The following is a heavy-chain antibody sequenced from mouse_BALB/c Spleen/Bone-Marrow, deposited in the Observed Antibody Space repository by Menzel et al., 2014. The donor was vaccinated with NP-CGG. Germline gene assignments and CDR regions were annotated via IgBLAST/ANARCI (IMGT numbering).Heavy chain of an antibody. CDR3: ARDKGRVFFDY. Sequence: EVNVVESGGGLVQPGGSLRLSCATSGFTSTNYYMNWVRQPPGKALEWLGFIRNKANGYTTEYSASVKSRFTISRDNSQNILYLQMNTLRADDSATYYCARDKGRVFFDYWGQGTTLTVSS. CDR1: GFTSTNYY. J-gene: IGHJ2*01. CDR2: IRNKANGYTT. V-gene: IGHV7-3*02.